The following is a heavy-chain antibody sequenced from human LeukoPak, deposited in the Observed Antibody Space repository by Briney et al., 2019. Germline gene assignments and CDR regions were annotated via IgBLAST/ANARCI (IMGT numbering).Heavy chain of an antibody. J-gene: IGHJ4*02. D-gene: IGHD3-10*01. V-gene: IGHV4-59*01. CDR2: IYYTGST. CDR3: ARREGSFDS. CDR1: GGSISSYN. Sequence: PSETLSLTCTVSGGSISSYNWSWIRQPPGKGLGWIGYIYYTGSTNYNPSLKSRVTISVDTSKNEFSLKLSSVTAADTAIYYCARREGSFDSWGQGTLVTVSS.